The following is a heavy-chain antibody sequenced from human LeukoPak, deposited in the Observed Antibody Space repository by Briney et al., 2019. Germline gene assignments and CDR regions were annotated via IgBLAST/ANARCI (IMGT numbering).Heavy chain of an antibody. D-gene: IGHD6-19*01. CDR1: GFTFSDYY. Sequence: PGGSLRLSCAASGFTFSDYYMSWIRQAPGKGLEWVSYISSSGSTIYYADSVKGRFTISRDNAKDSLYLQMNSLRAEDTAVYYCARTQAAVADNWFDPWGQGTLVTVSS. CDR2: ISSSGSTI. J-gene: IGHJ5*02. CDR3: ARTQAAVADNWFDP. V-gene: IGHV3-11*04.